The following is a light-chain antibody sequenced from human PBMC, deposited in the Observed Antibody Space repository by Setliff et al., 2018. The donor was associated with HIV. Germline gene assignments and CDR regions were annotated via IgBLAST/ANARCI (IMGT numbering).Light chain of an antibody. Sequence: QSALTQPASVSRSPGQSITISCTGSSSDVGGYNYVSWYQQHPGKAPKLMIYGVSQRPSGVSDRFSGSKSGITASLTISGLQPEDESDYYCSSYTASSTLVFGGGTKVTVL. CDR1: SSDVGGYNY. CDR2: GVS. V-gene: IGLV2-14*03. J-gene: IGLJ3*02. CDR3: SSYTASSTLV.